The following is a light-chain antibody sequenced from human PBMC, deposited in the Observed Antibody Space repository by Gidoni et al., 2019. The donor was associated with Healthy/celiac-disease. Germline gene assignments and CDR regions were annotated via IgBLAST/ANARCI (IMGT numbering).Light chain of an antibody. CDR2: SNN. Sequence: QSVLTQPPSASGTPGQRVTISCSGSSSNIGSNTVNWYQQLPGTAPKLLIYSNNQRPSGVPDRIAGSKAGTSASLGIRGLQSEDEADYYCAAWDDSLNGYVFGTGTKVTVL. J-gene: IGLJ1*01. CDR3: AAWDDSLNGYV. CDR1: SSNIGSNT. V-gene: IGLV1-44*01.